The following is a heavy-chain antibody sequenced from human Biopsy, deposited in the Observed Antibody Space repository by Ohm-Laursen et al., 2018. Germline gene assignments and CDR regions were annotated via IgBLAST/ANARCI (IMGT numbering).Heavy chain of an antibody. Sequence: SLRLSCTAVGFSVSSHDMNWVRQAPGKGLEWISYISETSSHIYDADSVRGRFTVARDIAKNSLYLQLNSLRVEDTAVYYCARDSSRRAREGGMDVWGQGTTVTVSS. V-gene: IGHV3-21*01. CDR3: ARDSSRRAREGGMDV. CDR1: GFSVSSHD. CDR2: ISETSSHI. D-gene: IGHD6-6*01. J-gene: IGHJ6*02.